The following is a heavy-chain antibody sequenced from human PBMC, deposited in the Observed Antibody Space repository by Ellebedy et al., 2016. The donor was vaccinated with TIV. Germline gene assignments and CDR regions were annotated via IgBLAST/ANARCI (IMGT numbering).Heavy chain of an antibody. D-gene: IGHD6-13*01. CDR2: IYYSGST. V-gene: IGHV4-31*03. Sequence: SETLSLTXTVSGGSISSGGYYWSWIRQHPGKGLEWIGYIYYSGSTYYNPSLKSRVTISVDTSKNQFSLKLSSVTAADTAVYYCARETSAAGIDYWGQGTLVTVSS. CDR3: ARETSAAGIDY. J-gene: IGHJ4*02. CDR1: GGSISSGGYY.